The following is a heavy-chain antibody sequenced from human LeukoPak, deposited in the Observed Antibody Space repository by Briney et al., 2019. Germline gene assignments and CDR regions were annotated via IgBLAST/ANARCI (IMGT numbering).Heavy chain of an antibody. V-gene: IGHV1-69*13. CDR3: ARVVTPRYCSSPSCYWKGWFDP. Sequence: GASVKVSCKASGYTFTGYYMHWVRQAPGQGLEWMGGIIAIFGTANYAQKFQGRVTITADESTSTAYMELSSLTSEDTAVYYCARVVTPRYCSSPSCYWKGWFDPWGQGTLVTVSS. D-gene: IGHD2-2*01. CDR1: GYTFTGYY. CDR2: IIAIFGTA. J-gene: IGHJ5*02.